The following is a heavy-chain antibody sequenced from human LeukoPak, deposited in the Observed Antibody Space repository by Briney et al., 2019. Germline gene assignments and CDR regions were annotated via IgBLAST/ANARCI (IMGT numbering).Heavy chain of an antibody. J-gene: IGHJ4*02. CDR1: GYTFTGYY. Sequence: ASVKVSCKASGYTFTGYYMHWVRQAPGQGLEWMGWINPNSGGTNYAQKFQGRVTMTRDTSISTAYMELSRLRSDDTAVYYCARVSSDDFWSGYYGYWGQGTLVTVSS. CDR3: ARVSSDDFWSGYYGY. CDR2: INPNSGGT. V-gene: IGHV1-2*02. D-gene: IGHD3-3*01.